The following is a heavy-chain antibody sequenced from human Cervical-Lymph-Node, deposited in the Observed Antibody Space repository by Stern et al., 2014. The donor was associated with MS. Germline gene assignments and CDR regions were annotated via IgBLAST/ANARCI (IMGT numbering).Heavy chain of an antibody. CDR2: IYPGDSDT. D-gene: IGHD4-17*01. V-gene: IGHV5-51*03. CDR1: GYSFTSYW. Sequence: VQLVQSGAEVKKPGESLKISCKGSGYSFTSYWIGWVRQMPVKGLEWMGIIYPGDSDTRYSPSFQGQVTISADKSVSTAYLQWSSLQASDTAIYYCARRVGLYGDYVPDPEYWGQGTLVTVSS. J-gene: IGHJ4*02. CDR3: ARRVGLYGDYVPDPEY.